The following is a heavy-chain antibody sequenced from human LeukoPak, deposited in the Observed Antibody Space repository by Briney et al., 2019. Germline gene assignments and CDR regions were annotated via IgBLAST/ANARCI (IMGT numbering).Heavy chain of an antibody. V-gene: IGHV4-59*01. CDR3: ASARDYYGSGSYPEIDY. CDR2: IYYSGST. J-gene: IGHJ4*02. Sequence: PSETLSLTCAVYGGSFSGYYWSWIRQPPGKGLEWIGYIYYSGSTNYNPSLKSRVTISVDTSKNQFSLKLSSVTAADTAVYYCASARDYYGSGSYPEIDYWGQGTLVTVSS. D-gene: IGHD3-10*01. CDR1: GGSFSGYY.